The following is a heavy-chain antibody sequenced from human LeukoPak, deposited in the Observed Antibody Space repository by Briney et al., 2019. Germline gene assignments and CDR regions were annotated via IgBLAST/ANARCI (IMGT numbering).Heavy chain of an antibody. CDR3: ARASSSGWFPEYFQH. CDR1: GFTFSSYS. CDR2: ISSSSSTI. V-gene: IGHV3-48*01. J-gene: IGHJ1*01. Sequence: PGGSLRLSCAASGFTFSSYSMLWVRQAPGKGLEWVSYISSSSSTIYYADSVKGRFTISRDNAKNSLYLQMNSLRAEDTAVYYCARASSSGWFPEYFQHWGQGTLVTVSS. D-gene: IGHD6-19*01.